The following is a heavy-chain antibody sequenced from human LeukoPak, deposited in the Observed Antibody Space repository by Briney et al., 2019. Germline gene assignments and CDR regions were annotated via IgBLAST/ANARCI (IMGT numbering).Heavy chain of an antibody. CDR2: MNPNSGNT. D-gene: IGHD3-10*01. J-gene: IGHJ6*03. V-gene: IGHV1-8*02. CDR3: AKLGKTENHYGSGRFSYYYYMDV. Sequence: ASVKVSCKASGYTFTSYDINWVRQATGQGLEWMGWMNPNSGNTGYAQKFQGRVTMTRDMSTSTVYMELSSLRSEDTAVYYCAKLGKTENHYGSGRFSYYYYMDVWGKGTTVTISS. CDR1: GYTFTSYD.